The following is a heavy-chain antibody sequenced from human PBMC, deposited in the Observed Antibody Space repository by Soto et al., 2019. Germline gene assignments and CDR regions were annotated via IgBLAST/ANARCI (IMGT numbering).Heavy chain of an antibody. J-gene: IGHJ6*02. D-gene: IGHD2-2*01. CDR2: ISYDAYNK. V-gene: IGHV3-30*04. Sequence: QVQLVESGGDVVQPGRSLRLSCAASGFTFSDYTMHWVRQAPGKGLEWVSVISYDAYNKYDADSVKGRFTISRDNDNNTRYLQMNSLRAADTAGYYCARDNTGYCSSTRCYVFKGMDLWGQGTTVTVSS. CDR3: ARDNTGYCSSTRCYVFKGMDL. CDR1: GFTFSDYT.